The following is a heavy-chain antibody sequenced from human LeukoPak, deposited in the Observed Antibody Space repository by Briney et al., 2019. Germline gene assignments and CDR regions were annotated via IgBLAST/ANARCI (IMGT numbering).Heavy chain of an antibody. V-gene: IGHV5-51*01. D-gene: IGHD4-17*01. CDR1: GYGFASYY. Sequence: GESLKISCKGSGYGFASYYIGWVRQMPGKGLEWMGIIYPSDSDTRYNPSFQGQVTISVDNSISTAYLQWSSLKVSDTAMYYCATQYGDYGYYWGQGTLVTVSS. CDR3: ATQYGDYGYY. CDR2: IYPSDSDT. J-gene: IGHJ4*02.